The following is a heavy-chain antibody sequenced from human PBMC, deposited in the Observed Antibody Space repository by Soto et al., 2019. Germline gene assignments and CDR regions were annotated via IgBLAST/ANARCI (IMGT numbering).Heavy chain of an antibody. CDR1: GYTFINFG. CDR2: ISTDKGYT. Sequence: VQLVQSGAEVKEPGASVKVSCKASGYTFINFGITWVRQAPGQGLEWVGWISTDKGYTPYAEKFQGRVSMTADTDTNTAYMERSSLNSDDTAVYYCARDRGCGTVGNGHPEWYFDYWGRGTLVTVSS. J-gene: IGHJ2*01. D-gene: IGHD2-21*01. V-gene: IGHV1-18*01. CDR3: ARDRGCGTVGNGHPEWYFDY.